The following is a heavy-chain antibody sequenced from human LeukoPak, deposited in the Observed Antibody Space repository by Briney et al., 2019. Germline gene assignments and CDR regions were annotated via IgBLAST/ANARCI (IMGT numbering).Heavy chain of an antibody. V-gene: IGHV1-69*06. Sequence: ASVKVSCKASGDSFSMYAISWMRQAPGQGLERMGGIITIFGTTDYAQSFQGRVTITADKSTSTAYMELSSLTSDDTAVYYCARGQRGGSHYYFDYWGQGTLVTVSS. J-gene: IGHJ4*02. CDR2: IITIFGTT. CDR3: ARGQRGGSHYYFDY. CDR1: GDSFSMYA. D-gene: IGHD3-10*01.